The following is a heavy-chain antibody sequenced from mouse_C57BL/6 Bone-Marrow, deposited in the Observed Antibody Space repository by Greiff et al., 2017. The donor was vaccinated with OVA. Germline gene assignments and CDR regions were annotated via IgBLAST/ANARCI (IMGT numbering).Heavy chain of an antibody. CDR1: GFNIKNTY. CDR3: ARKTTVVAPNYFDY. V-gene: IGHV14-3*01. J-gene: IGHJ2*01. Sequence: EVQRVESVAELVRPGASVKLSCTASGFNIKNTYMHWVKQRPEQGLEWIGRIDPANGNTKYAPKFQGKATITADTSSNTAYLQLSSLTSEDTAIYYCARKTTVVAPNYFDYWGQGTTLTVSS. CDR2: IDPANGNT. D-gene: IGHD1-1*01.